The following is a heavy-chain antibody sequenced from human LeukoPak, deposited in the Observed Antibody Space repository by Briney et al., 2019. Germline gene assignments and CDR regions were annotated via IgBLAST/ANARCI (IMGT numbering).Heavy chain of an antibody. J-gene: IGHJ5*02. Sequence: PSETLSLTCTVSGGSMNSGGDYWTWIRQPAGKQLEWIGLIYTGGSTNYNPSLKSRVIISIDTSKNQFSLKLTSVTAADTAVYYWAKDFWPWGQGTLVTVSS. CDR3: AKDFWP. CDR2: IYTGGST. CDR1: GGSMNSGGDY. D-gene: IGHD3-3*01. V-gene: IGHV4-61*02.